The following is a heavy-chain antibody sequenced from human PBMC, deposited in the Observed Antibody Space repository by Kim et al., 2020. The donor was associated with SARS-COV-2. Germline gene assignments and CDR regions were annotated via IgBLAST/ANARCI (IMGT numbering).Heavy chain of an antibody. CDR2: IYYSGST. CDR3: AREGGDIVGTDAFDI. CDR1: GGSISSYY. V-gene: IGHV4-59*13. D-gene: IGHD5-12*01. J-gene: IGHJ3*02. Sequence: SETLSLTCTVSGGSISSYYWSWIRQPPGKGLEWIGYIYYSGSTNYNPSLKSRVTISVDTSKNQFSLKLSSVTAADTAVYYCAREGGDIVGTDAFDIWGQGTMVTVSS.